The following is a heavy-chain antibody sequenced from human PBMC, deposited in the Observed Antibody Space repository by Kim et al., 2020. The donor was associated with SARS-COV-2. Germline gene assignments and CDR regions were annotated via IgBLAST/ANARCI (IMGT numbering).Heavy chain of an antibody. D-gene: IGHD3-22*01. CDR2: ISASGGGT. Sequence: GGSLRLSCAASGFRFSTFAMSWVRQSPGKGLQWVSAISASGGGTFYADSVKGRLIISRDNAKNTLYLQFTSLRVEDTAVYYCAKVFYDRTGYHPGLSDTWGQGTRVTVSS. CDR1: GFRFSTFA. J-gene: IGHJ3*02. CDR3: AKVFYDRTGYHPGLSDT. V-gene: IGHV3-23*01.